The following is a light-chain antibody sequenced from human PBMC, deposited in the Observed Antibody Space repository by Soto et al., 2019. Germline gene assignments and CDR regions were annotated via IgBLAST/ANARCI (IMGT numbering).Light chain of an antibody. Sequence: QLVLTQPPSVSGAPGQRVTISCTGSSSNIGAGYDVHWYQQLPGTAPTLLISGNTDRPSGVSDRFSGSKSGNSASLAITGLQTEDEADYYCQSFDRSLTAWVFGGGTKVTVL. CDR2: GNT. V-gene: IGLV1-40*01. CDR3: QSFDRSLTAWV. J-gene: IGLJ3*02. CDR1: SSNIGAGYD.